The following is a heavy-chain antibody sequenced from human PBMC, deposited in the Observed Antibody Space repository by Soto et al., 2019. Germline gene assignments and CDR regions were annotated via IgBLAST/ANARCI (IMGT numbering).Heavy chain of an antibody. V-gene: IGHV4-30-4*01. D-gene: IGHD6-6*01. J-gene: IGHJ4*02. CDR1: GDSISTADYY. Sequence: QVQLQESGPGLVKPSQTLSLTCTVSGDSISTADYYWSWIRQPPGKGLEWIGYIYYSGNTYYIPSCKSRVTISVDTSKNQISLKLNSVTAADTAVYYCGRGIYSTSCFFDSWGQGTLVTVSS. CDR3: GRGIYSTSCFFDS. CDR2: IYYSGNT.